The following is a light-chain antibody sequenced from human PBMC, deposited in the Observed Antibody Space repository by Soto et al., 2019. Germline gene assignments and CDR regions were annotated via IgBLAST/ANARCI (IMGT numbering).Light chain of an antibody. Sequence: QSALTQPASVSGSPGQSNTISCTGTSSDVGSYNLVSWYQQHPGKAPTLMIYEVSKRPSGLSNRFSGSKSGNTASLTISGLQAEDEADDYCCSYADISTYVFGPGTKLTVL. CDR1: SSDVGSYNL. V-gene: IGLV2-23*02. J-gene: IGLJ1*01. CDR2: EVS. CDR3: CSYADISTYV.